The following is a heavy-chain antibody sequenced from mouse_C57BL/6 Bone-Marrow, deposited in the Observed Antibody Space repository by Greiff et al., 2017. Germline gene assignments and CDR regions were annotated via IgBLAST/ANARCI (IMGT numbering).Heavy chain of an antibody. J-gene: IGHJ2*01. CDR3: ARGSSHDYGSEYYFDY. CDR2: FHPYNDDT. D-gene: IGHD1-1*01. CDR1: GYTFTTYP. Sequence: QVQLQQSGAELVKPGASVKMSCKASGYTFTTYPIEWMKQNHGKSLEWIGNFHPYNDDTKYNEKFKGKATLTVEKSSSTVYLELSRLTSDDSAVYYCARGSSHDYGSEYYFDYWGQGTTLTVSS. V-gene: IGHV1-47*01.